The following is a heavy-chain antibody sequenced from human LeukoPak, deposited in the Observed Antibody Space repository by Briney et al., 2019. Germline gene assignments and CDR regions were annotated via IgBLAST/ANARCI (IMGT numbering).Heavy chain of an antibody. CDR3: ARDPRNVGLAP. CDR1: GFTFSSYA. J-gene: IGHJ5*02. Sequence: GGSLRLSCAASGFTFSSYAMHWVRQAPGKGLMYISRNNGDGSTTNYADVVKGRFTMSRDNVKNTLYLQMNSLRVEDTAVYYCARDPRNVGLAPWGQGTLVTVSS. CDR2: NNGDGSTT. V-gene: IGHV3-74*01. D-gene: IGHD2-15*01.